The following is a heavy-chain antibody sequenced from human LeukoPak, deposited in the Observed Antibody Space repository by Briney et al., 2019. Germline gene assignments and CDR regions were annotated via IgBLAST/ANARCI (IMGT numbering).Heavy chain of an antibody. J-gene: IGHJ4*02. D-gene: IGHD2-2*01. CDR2: INPNSGST. V-gene: IGHV1-8*03. Sequence: ASVKVSCKASGYTFTGYYMHWVRQAPGQGLEWMGWINPNSGSTVYAQKFQGRVTITRDTSISTAYMELSSLTSEDTAVYYCARGGWGGHCSSTSCYLLGLWGQGTLVTVSS. CDR1: GYTFTGYY. CDR3: ARGGWGGHCSSTSCYLLGL.